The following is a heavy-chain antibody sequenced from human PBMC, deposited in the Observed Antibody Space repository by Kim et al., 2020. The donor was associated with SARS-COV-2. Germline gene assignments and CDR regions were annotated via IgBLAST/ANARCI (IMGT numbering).Heavy chain of an antibody. CDR1: GYSFTSYW. CDR2: IYPGDSDT. D-gene: IGHD3-10*01. J-gene: IGHJ4*02. Sequence: GESLKISCKGSGYSFTSYWIGWVRQMPGKGLEWMGIIYPGDSDTRYSPSFQVQVTISADKSISTAYLQWSSLKASDTAMYYCARRYYYGSGSYYSGLYYFVSWGQGTRVTVSS. V-gene: IGHV5-51*01. CDR3: ARRYYYGSGSYYSGLYYFVS.